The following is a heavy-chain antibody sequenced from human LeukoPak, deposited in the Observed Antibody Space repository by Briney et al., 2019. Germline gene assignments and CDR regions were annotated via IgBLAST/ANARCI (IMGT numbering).Heavy chain of an antibody. J-gene: IGHJ5*01. CDR3: ATGYSDSLRSPLDS. V-gene: IGHV3-23*01. D-gene: IGHD3-22*01. CDR1: GLTLNNYA. Sequence: GGSLRLSCAASGLTLNNYALTWIRQAPGKGREWVSSISGRGGNTYYADSVKGRFTISRDDSKNTLFLQMNRLRAEDTAVYYCATGYSDSLRSPLDSWGQGTLVTVSS. CDR2: ISGRGGNT.